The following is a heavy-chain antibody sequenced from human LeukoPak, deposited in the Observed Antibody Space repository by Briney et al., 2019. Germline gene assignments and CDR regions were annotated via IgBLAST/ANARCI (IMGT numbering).Heavy chain of an antibody. D-gene: IGHD2-15*01. J-gene: IGHJ4*02. CDR1: KFTFINFS. V-gene: IGHV3-48*01. Sequence: GGSLRLSCAASKFTFINFSMSWVRQAPGKRPEWVSFISAFSSTIYYADSVKGRLTISRDDGKNSLFLQMNSLRAEDTAIYYCARTPTAGLPYYFDYWGQGALVTVSS. CDR3: ARTPTAGLPYYFDY. CDR2: ISAFSSTI.